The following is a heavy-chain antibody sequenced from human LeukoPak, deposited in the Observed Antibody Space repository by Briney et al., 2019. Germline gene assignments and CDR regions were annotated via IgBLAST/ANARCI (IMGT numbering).Heavy chain of an antibody. CDR3: AREGELLDGDYGGYFDY. D-gene: IGHD4-17*01. J-gene: IGHJ4*02. CDR2: IYYSGST. Sequence: SETLSLTCTVSGGSISSGDYYWSWIRQPPGKGLEWIGYIYYSGSTYYNPSLKSRVTISVDTSKNQFSLKLSSATAADTAVYYCAREGELLDGDYGGYFDYWGQGTLVTVSS. CDR1: GGSISSGDYY. V-gene: IGHV4-30-4*01.